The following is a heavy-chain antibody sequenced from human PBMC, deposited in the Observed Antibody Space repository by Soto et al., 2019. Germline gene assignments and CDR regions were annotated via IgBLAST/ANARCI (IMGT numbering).Heavy chain of an antibody. CDR3: AKDFQWELLAASWALDY. J-gene: IGHJ4*02. CDR2: ISGSGGST. V-gene: IGHV3-23*01. CDR1: GFTFSSYA. D-gene: IGHD1-26*01. Sequence: HPGGSLRLSCAASGFTFSSYAMSWFRQAPGKGLEWVSAISGSGGSTYYADSVKGRFTISRDNSKNTLYLQMNSLRAEDTAVYYCAKDFQWELLAASWALDYWGQGTLVTVSS.